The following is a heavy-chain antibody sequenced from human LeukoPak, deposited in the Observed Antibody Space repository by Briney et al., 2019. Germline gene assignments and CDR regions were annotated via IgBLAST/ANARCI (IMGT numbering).Heavy chain of an antibody. J-gene: IGHJ4*02. V-gene: IGHV3-30-3*01. CDR2: ISYDGSNK. D-gene: IGHD7-27*01. CDR1: GFTFSSYA. CDR3: ARAHIETGGFGDYFDY. Sequence: GGSLRLSCAASGFTFSSYAMHWVRQAPGKGLEWVAVISYDGSNKYYADSVKGRFTISRDNSKNTLYLQMNSLRAEDTAVYYCARAHIETGGFGDYFDYWGQGTLVTVSS.